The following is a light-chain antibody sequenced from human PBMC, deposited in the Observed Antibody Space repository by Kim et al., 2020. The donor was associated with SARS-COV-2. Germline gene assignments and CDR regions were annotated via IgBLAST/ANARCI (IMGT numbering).Light chain of an antibody. CDR1: SLRNYY. CDR2: GKN. V-gene: IGLV3-19*01. CDR3: NSRDNSGNHHVV. Sequence: SSELTQDPAMSVALGQTVRITCQGDSLRNYYANWYQQKPGQAPVVVIYGKNNRPSGIPDRFSGSSTGDTASLTITGAQAEDEADYYCNSRDNSGNHHVVF. J-gene: IGLJ2*01.